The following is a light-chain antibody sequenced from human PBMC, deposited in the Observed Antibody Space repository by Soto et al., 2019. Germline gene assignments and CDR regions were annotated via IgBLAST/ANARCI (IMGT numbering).Light chain of an antibody. J-gene: IGKJ1*01. CDR2: DAS. CDR1: QTISQW. V-gene: IGKV1-5*01. CDR3: QQYNGYSWT. Sequence: DVQMTQSPSTLSGSVGDRVTITCRASQTISQWVALYQQKPGRAPELLIYDASKLKSGVPSRFSGSGSGTEFSLTITSLQPDDSAMYYCQQYNGYSWTFGRGTKVDIK.